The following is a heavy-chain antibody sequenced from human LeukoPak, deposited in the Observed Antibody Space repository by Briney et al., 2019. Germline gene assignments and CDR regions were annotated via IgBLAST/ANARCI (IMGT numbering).Heavy chain of an antibody. D-gene: IGHD6-13*01. Sequence: PSETLSLTCTVSGGSISSSSYYWGWIRQPPGKGLEWIGSIYYSGSTYYNPSLKSRVTISVDTSKNQVSLKLTSVTAADTAVYYCARGEPYKSSWYLFRSAQNWFDPWGQGTPVIVSS. CDR2: IYYSGST. CDR1: GGSISSSSYY. CDR3: ARGEPYKSSWYLFRSAQNWFDP. J-gene: IGHJ5*02. V-gene: IGHV4-39*07.